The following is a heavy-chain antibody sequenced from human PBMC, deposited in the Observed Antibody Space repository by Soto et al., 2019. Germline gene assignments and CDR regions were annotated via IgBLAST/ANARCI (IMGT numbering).Heavy chain of an antibody. V-gene: IGHV3-23*01. CDR2: ISGSTSGT. D-gene: IGHD3-16*02. CDR3: AKDRGFLDPFDY. Sequence: GGSLRLSCAASDFTFSNAWINWVRQAPGKGLEWVSSISGSTSGTYYADAVKGRFTISRHNSNNTLYLQMNSLSAEDTAVYYCAKDRGFLDPFDYWGQGALVTVSS. J-gene: IGHJ4*02. CDR1: DFTFSNAW.